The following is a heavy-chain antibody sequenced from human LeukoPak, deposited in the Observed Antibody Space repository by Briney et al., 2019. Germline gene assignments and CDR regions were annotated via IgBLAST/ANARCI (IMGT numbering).Heavy chain of an antibody. Sequence: ASVKVSCKASVYTFTGYYMHWVRQAPGQGLEWMGWINPNSGGTNYAQKFQGRVTMTRDTSISTAYMELSRLRSDDTAVYYCARDQWELLNYFDYWGQGTLVTISS. J-gene: IGHJ4*02. CDR2: INPNSGGT. V-gene: IGHV1-2*02. D-gene: IGHD1-26*01. CDR3: ARDQWELLNYFDY. CDR1: VYTFTGYY.